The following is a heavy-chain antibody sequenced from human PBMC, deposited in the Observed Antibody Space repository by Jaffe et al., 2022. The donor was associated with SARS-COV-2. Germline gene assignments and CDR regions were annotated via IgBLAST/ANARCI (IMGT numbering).Heavy chain of an antibody. CDR1: GDSITSGDYA. V-gene: IGHV4-31*03. J-gene: IGHJ3*02. Sequence: QVQLQESGPGLVKPSQTLSLTCTVSGDSITSGDYAYNWIRQRPGKGLEWIGFMSNSEGIAYNPSLKSRLTISVDTSKNLFSLKLNSVTAADTAVYYCARDFPTTVVGALDIWGQGTMVAVSS. D-gene: IGHD4-17*01. CDR2: MSNSEGI. CDR3: ARDFPTTVVGALDI.